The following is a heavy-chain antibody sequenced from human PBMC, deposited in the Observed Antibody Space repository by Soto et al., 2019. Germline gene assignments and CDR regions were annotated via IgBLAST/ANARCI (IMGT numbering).Heavy chain of an antibody. CDR2: IYHSGST. J-gene: IGHJ5*02. CDR1: GGSISSSNW. Sequence: PSETLSLTCAVSGGSISSSNWWSWVRQPPGKGLEWIGEIYHSGSTNYNPSLKSRVTISVDTTKNQFSLRLSSVTAADTAVYYCARQSRYCSGSNCKTWFDPRGQGTLVTVSS. V-gene: IGHV4-4*02. CDR3: ARQSRYCSGSNCKTWFDP. D-gene: IGHD2-15*01.